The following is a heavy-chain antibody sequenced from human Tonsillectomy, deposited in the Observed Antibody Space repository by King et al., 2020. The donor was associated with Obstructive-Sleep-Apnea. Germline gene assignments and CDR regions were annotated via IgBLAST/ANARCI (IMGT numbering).Heavy chain of an antibody. CDR1: GCSISSGYY. D-gene: IGHD3-22*01. CDR2: IYHNGTT. CDR3: ARDHYYARSGASDC. Sequence: VQLQESGPGLVKPSETLSLTCTVSGCSISSGYYWCWIRQPPGRGLEWMGIIYHNGTTYYTPTLKGLAPISVETSKNQFSLKRGAVAAADTAVYSCARDHYYARSGASDCWGPGTLVTVSS. V-gene: IGHV4-38-2*02. J-gene: IGHJ4*02.